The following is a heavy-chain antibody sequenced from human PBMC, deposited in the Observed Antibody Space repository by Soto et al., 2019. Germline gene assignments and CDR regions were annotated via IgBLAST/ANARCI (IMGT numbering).Heavy chain of an antibody. CDR2: IYYSGST. V-gene: IGHV4-31*03. D-gene: IGHD6-19*01. J-gene: IGHJ4*02. CDR1: GGSISSGGYY. Sequence: PSETLSLTCTVSGGSISSGGYYWSWIRQHPGKGLEWIGYIYYSGSTYYNPSLKSRVTISVDTSKNQFSLKLSSVTAADTAVYYCAGGGPGLVNFDYWGQGTLVTVS. CDR3: AGGGPGLVNFDY.